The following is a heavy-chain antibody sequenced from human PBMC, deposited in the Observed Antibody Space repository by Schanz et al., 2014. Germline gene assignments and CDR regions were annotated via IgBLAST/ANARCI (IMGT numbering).Heavy chain of an antibody. CDR1: GFTFSSYD. Sequence: VQLVESGGGVVQPGRSLRLSCVASGFTFSSYDVFWVRQAPGKGLEWVAYISSSSSTIHYADSVKGRFTISRDNAKNSLYLQMDSLRAEDTAVYYCAKGRFGELSAFDIWGQGTMVTVSS. CDR3: AKGRFGELSAFDI. D-gene: IGHD3-10*01. V-gene: IGHV3-48*01. CDR2: ISSSSSTI. J-gene: IGHJ3*02.